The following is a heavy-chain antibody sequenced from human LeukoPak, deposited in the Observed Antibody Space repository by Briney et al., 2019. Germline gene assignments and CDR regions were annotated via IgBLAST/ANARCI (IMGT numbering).Heavy chain of an antibody. V-gene: IGHV1-69*01. Sequence: SVKVSCKASGGTFSTYAITWVRQAPGQGLEWMGGIIPIFGRANYAKMFQGRITITADDSTSTAYMELSSLRSEDTAVYYCARGLGWLRDSGYYYGLDVWGQGTTVTVSS. J-gene: IGHJ6*02. CDR3: ARGLGWLRDSGYYYGLDV. CDR1: GGTFSTYA. D-gene: IGHD5-12*01. CDR2: IIPIFGRA.